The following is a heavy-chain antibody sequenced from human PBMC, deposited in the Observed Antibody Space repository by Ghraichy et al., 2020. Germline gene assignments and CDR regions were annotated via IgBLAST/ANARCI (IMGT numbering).Heavy chain of an antibody. CDR3: AKAAYAVGEGYPNEDY. J-gene: IGHJ4*02. Sequence: GESLNISCAASGFTFSSYAMSWVRQAPGKGLEWVSAISGSGGSTYYADSVKGRFTISRDNSKNTLYLQMNSLRAEDTAVYYCAKAAYAVGEGYPNEDYWGQGTLVTVSS. CDR1: GFTFSSYA. CDR2: ISGSGGST. V-gene: IGHV3-23*01. D-gene: IGHD2-2*01.